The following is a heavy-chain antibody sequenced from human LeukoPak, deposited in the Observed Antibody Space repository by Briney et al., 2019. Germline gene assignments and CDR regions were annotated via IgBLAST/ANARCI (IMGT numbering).Heavy chain of an antibody. Sequence: SETLSLTCAVYGGSLSTYYWSWIRQPPGKGLEWIGEINHSGSTQYNPSLKSRVTISVDMPRNQFSLKMSSVTAADTAVYYCARGPDSGSYYAWFDPWGQGTLVTVSS. CDR2: INHSGST. V-gene: IGHV4-34*01. CDR1: GGSLSTYY. J-gene: IGHJ5*02. CDR3: ARGPDSGSYYAWFDP. D-gene: IGHD1-26*01.